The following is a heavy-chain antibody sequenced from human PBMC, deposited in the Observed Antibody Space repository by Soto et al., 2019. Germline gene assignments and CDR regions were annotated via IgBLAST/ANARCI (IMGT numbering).Heavy chain of an antibody. CDR3: AKATATSGGAFEI. CDR2: ILVGGST. CDR1: GFICISYD. D-gene: IGHD1-1*01. Sequence: PRGSLRLSCAVSGFICISYDIIFFRQAPGKGLEWVSTILVGGSTHYEDSVKGRFTISRDTSKNTVYLQMNSLTAGDTAFYYCAKATATSGGAFEIYGQGTMVTVSS. J-gene: IGHJ3*02. V-gene: IGHV3-23*01.